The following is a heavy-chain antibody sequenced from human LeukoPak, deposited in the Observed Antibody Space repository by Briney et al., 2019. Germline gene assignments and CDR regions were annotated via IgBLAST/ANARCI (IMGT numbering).Heavy chain of an antibody. Sequence: GGSLRLSCAASGFTFSSYWMSWVRQAPGKGLEWVANIKQDGSEKYYVDSVKGRFTISRDNAKNSLYLQMNSLRAEDTAVYYCARAEQEYSSSWYGYGWFDPWGQGTLVTVSS. CDR3: ARAEQEYSSSWYGYGWFDP. V-gene: IGHV3-7*01. CDR2: IKQDGSEK. J-gene: IGHJ5*02. D-gene: IGHD6-13*01. CDR1: GFTFSSYW.